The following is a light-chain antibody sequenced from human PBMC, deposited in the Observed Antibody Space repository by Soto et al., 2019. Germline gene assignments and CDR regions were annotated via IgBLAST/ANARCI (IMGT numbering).Light chain of an antibody. CDR1: QDISNY. CDR2: DAS. Sequence: DLQMTQSPSSLSASVGDRVTITCQASQDISNYLNWYQQKPGKAPKLLIYDASNLETGVPSRFSGSGSGTDFTFTISSLQPEDIATYHCQQYDNLPPTFGQGTKVEIK. CDR3: QQYDNLPPT. V-gene: IGKV1-33*01. J-gene: IGKJ1*01.